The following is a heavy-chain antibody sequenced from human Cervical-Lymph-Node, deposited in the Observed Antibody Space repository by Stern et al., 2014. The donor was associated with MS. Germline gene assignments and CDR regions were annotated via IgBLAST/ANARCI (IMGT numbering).Heavy chain of an antibody. D-gene: IGHD6-13*01. V-gene: IGHV1-69*01. CDR3: ALSSETSDRWYSLGYDL. CDR1: GGTFSKFP. CDR2: IFPVFGTP. J-gene: IGHJ5*02. Sequence: QVQLGQSGAEVTKPGSSGKVSCQASGGTFSKFPSSWVRQAPGQGLEWMGWIFPVFGTPTYAQEFRGRVTITADVSTSTVYMELSSLRSDDTAVYYCALSSETSDRWYSLGYDLWGQGTLVTVSS.